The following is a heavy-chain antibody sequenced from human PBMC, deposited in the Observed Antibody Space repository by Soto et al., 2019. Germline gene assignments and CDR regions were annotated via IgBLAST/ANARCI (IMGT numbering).Heavy chain of an antibody. V-gene: IGHV2-5*02. CDR2: IYWDDDK. J-gene: IGHJ4*02. CDR1: GFSLSTSAVG. D-gene: IGHD4-17*01. Sequence: QITLRESGPTLVKPTQTLTLTCTFSGFSLSTSAVGVGWIRQPTGKALVWLALIYWDDDKRYSPSLRRRLTITTDTTKNQVVLTMNNMDPLDTDTYYCAHTILVTTMAFDSWGQGMLVTVSS. CDR3: AHTILVTTMAFDS.